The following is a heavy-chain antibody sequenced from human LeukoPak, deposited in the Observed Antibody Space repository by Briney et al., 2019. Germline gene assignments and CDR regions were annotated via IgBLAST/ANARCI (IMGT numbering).Heavy chain of an antibody. CDR1: GDSISSFY. J-gene: IGHJ4*02. CDR3: ARADTANLSSVSLDY. D-gene: IGHD5-18*01. Sequence: SETLSLTCSVSGDSISSFYWNWIRQSPGRGLEWIGNIHYSGSSIYNPSLRSRVTMSIDTSKKQFFLKLSSVTAADTAVYYCARADTANLSSVSLDYWGQGTLVTVSS. CDR2: IHYSGSS. V-gene: IGHV4-59*12.